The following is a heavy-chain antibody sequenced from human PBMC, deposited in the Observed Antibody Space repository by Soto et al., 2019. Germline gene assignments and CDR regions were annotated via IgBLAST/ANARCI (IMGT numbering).Heavy chain of an antibody. D-gene: IGHD3-3*01. CDR3: AKLPDLIYDFWSGPGDFDL. CDR2: ISYDGSNK. CDR1: GFTFSSYG. V-gene: IGHV3-30*18. J-gene: IGHJ2*01. Sequence: GGSLRLSCAASGFTFSSYGMHWVRQAPGKGLEWVAVISYDGSNKYYADSVKGRFTISRDNSKNTLYLQMNSLRAEDTAVYYCAKLPDLIYDFWSGPGDFDLWGRGTLVTVSS.